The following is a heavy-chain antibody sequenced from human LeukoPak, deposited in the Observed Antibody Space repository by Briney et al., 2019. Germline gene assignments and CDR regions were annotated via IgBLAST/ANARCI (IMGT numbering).Heavy chain of an antibody. CDR3: VTGDYQTEY. J-gene: IGHJ4*02. V-gene: IGHV3-7*01. CDR1: GFIFSHYW. Sequence: PGGSLRLSCAASGFIFSHYWTTWVRQAPGKGLEWVANINQVGSEKYYVDSVKGRFTISRDNAKNSLYPQMNSLRAEDTAVYYCVTGDYQTEYWGQGALVTVSS. D-gene: IGHD3-16*01. CDR2: INQVGSEK.